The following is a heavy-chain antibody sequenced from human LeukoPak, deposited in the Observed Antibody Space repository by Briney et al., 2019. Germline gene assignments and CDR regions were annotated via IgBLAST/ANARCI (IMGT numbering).Heavy chain of an antibody. CDR3: AREQLVGAGGRWFDP. D-gene: IGHD1-1*01. V-gene: IGHV1-2*06. J-gene: IGHJ5*02. Sequence: ASVKVSCKASGYIITGYYLHWVRQAPGQGLEWMGRINPNSGGTDYAQIFRGRVTMTRDTSINTAYMELNRLTSDDPAVYFCAREQLVGAGGRWFDPWGQGTLVTVSS. CDR2: INPNSGGT. CDR1: GYIITGYY.